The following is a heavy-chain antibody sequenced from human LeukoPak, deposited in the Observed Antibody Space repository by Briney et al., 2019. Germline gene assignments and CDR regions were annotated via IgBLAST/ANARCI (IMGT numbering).Heavy chain of an antibody. Sequence: SETLSLTCTVSGGSISSYYWSWIRQPPVKGLEWIGYFYYSGSTNYNPSLKSRVTISVDTSKNQFSLKLSSVTAADTAVYYCASLALDAFDIWGQGTMVTVSS. V-gene: IGHV4-59*08. CDR3: ASLALDAFDI. CDR2: FYYSGST. CDR1: GGSISSYY. D-gene: IGHD3-16*02. J-gene: IGHJ3*02.